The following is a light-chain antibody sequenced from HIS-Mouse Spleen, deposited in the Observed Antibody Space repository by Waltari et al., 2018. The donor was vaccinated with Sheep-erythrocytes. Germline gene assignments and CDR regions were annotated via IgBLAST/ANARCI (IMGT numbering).Light chain of an antibody. CDR3: QQYNSYSWT. Sequence: DIQMTQSPSSLSASVGDRVTITCQASQDISNYLNWYQQKPGKAPKLLIYDASNLETGAPSRFSGSGSGTDFTFTISSLQPEDIATYYCQQYNSYSWTFGQGTKVEIK. CDR1: QDISNY. V-gene: IGKV1-33*01. J-gene: IGKJ1*01. CDR2: DAS.